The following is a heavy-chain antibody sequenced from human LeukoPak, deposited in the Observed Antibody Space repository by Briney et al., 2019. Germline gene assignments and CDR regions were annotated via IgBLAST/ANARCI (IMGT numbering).Heavy chain of an antibody. CDR1: GDSISSRTYY. Sequence: PSETLSLTCSVSGDSISSRTYYWTWIRQHPEKGLEWIGYIWNSGSTNYNPALKSRVTISVDTSKNQFSLKLTSVTAADTAIYYCARDVSSMFPNWFDPWARESWSSSPQ. V-gene: IGHV4-31*03. CDR3: ARDVSSMFPNWFDP. D-gene: IGHD6-6*01. CDR2: IWNSGST. J-gene: IGHJ5*02.